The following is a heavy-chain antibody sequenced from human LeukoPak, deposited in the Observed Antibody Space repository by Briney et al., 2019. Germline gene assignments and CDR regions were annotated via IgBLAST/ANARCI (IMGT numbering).Heavy chain of an antibody. J-gene: IGHJ1*01. CDR2: IKSDGNT. CDR1: GFTFSSYW. CDR3: ARAPSEIGGYYPEYFRH. Sequence: QSGGSLRLSCAASGFTFSSYWMHWVRQAPGKGLVRVSRIKSDGNTNYADSVKGRFTISRDNAKNTVSLQMNSLRAEDTGVYYCARAPSEIGGYYPEYFRHWGQGTLVTVSS. D-gene: IGHD3-22*01. V-gene: IGHV3-74*01.